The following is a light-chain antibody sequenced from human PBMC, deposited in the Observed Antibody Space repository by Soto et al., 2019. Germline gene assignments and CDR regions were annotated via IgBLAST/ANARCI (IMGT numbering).Light chain of an antibody. CDR2: AAS. Sequence: IVLTQSPGTLSLSPGERATLSCLASQSVSSSYLAWYQQKPGQAPRLLIYAASSRATGIPDRFSGGGSGTDFTLTINSLEPEDFAVYYCQQRNVWPPITFGQGTRLEIK. CDR3: QQRNVWPPIT. CDR1: QSVSSSY. V-gene: IGKV3D-20*02. J-gene: IGKJ5*01.